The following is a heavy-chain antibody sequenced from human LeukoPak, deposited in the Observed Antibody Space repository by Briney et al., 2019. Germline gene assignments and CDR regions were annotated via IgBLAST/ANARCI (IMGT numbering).Heavy chain of an antibody. J-gene: IGHJ4*01. CDR1: GFQFSVYW. CDR3: GRGGQPGTVDY. V-gene: IGHV3-7*03. Sequence: GGSLRLSCEASGFQFSVYWMSWVRLVPGKGLEWVANINEDGSEKYYVDSVKGRFTISRDNAKSSVYLQMNSPRVEDTAVYYCGRGGQPGTVDYWGHGALVTVSS. CDR2: INEDGSEK. D-gene: IGHD1-14*01.